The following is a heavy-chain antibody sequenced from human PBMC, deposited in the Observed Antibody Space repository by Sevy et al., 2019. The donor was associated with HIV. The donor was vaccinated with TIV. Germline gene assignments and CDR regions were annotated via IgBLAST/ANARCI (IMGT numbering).Heavy chain of an antibody. V-gene: IGHV4-30-4*01. CDR3: ARAQSYYDRSGNYVLPRYYFDY. J-gene: IGHJ4*02. Sequence: SETLSLTCTVSGDSISSGDYYWSWIRQPPGKGLEWIGYIYYSGSTNYNPSLRSRVTISVDTSKNQFSLKLSSVTAADTAVYYCARAQSYYDRSGNYVLPRYYFDYWGQGALVTVSS. CDR2: IYYSGST. CDR1: GDSISSGDYY. D-gene: IGHD3-22*01.